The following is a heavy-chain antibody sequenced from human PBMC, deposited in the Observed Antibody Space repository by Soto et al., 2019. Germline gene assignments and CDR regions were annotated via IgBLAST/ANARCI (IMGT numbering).Heavy chain of an antibody. J-gene: IGHJ6*02. D-gene: IGHD3-10*01. CDR3: TGITWFRCLDV. Sequence: QTLSLTCVISGDSVSSNSAGWNWIRQSPSRGLEWLGRTYYKSKWNNDYALSVKSRITINPDTSKNQFSLHLYSVTPEDTAVYYCTGITWFRCLDVWGQGTPITVSS. V-gene: IGHV6-1*01. CDR2: TYYKSKWNN. CDR1: GDSVSSNSAG.